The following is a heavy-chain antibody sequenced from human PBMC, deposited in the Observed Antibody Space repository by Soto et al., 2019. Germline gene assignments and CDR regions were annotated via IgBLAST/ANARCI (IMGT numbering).Heavy chain of an antibody. Sequence: ASVKVSCKASGYTFTSYDINCVRQATGQGLEWMGWMNPNNGNTGYAQKFQGRVTMTRNTSISTAYMELSSLRSEDTAVYYCARGVIDYGDYGRGYNWFDPWGQGTLVTVSS. D-gene: IGHD4-17*01. J-gene: IGHJ5*02. CDR1: GYTFTSYD. CDR2: MNPNNGNT. CDR3: ARGVIDYGDYGRGYNWFDP. V-gene: IGHV1-8*01.